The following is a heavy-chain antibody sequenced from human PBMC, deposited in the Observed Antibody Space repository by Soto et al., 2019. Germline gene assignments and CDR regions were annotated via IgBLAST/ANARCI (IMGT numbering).Heavy chain of an antibody. CDR3: ARGVSNSGAYYTGPSAYDL. Sequence: QVQLVQSGAVVKKPGSSVEVSCKASGGTFNGYGISWVRQAPGQGLEWMGGTVPVIDTSKYAPRFQGRVTITADKSTSTAYMELSIVRSEDTDIYFFARGVSNSGAYYTGPSAYDLWGQGTLVIVSS. V-gene: IGHV1-69*06. CDR2: TVPVIDTS. CDR1: GGTFNGYG. J-gene: IGHJ3*01. D-gene: IGHD3-10*01.